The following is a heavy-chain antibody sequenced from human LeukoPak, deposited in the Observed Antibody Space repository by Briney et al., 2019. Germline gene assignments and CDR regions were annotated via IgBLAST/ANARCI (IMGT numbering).Heavy chain of an antibody. D-gene: IGHD2-2*01. CDR1: GGSISSSSYY. J-gene: IGHJ3*02. CDR3: ARQDIVVVPAAIAAFDI. Sequence: SEALSLTCTVSGGSISSSSYYWGWIRQPPGKGLEWIGSIYYSGGTYYNPSLKSRVTISVDTSKNQFSLKLSSVTAADTAVYYCARQDIVVVPAAIAAFDIWGQGTMVTVSS. V-gene: IGHV4-39*01. CDR2: IYYSGGT.